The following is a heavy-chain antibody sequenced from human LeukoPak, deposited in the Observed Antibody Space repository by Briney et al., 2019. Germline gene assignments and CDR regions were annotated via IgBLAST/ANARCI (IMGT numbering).Heavy chain of an antibody. J-gene: IGHJ4*02. V-gene: IGHV4-30-4*08. Sequence: SETLSLTXTVSGGSISSGDYYWSWIRQPPGEGLEWIGYIYYSGSTYYNPSLKSRVTISVDTSKNQFSLKLSSVTAADTAVYYCARGGIAAADYWGQGTLVTVSS. CDR3: ARGGIAAADY. CDR1: GGSISSGDYY. CDR2: IYYSGST. D-gene: IGHD6-13*01.